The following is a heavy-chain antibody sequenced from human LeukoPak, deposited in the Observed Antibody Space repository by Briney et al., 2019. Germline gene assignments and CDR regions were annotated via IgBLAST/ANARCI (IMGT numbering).Heavy chain of an antibody. CDR3: ARNRGGPSLMATIIWGFDY. V-gene: IGHV4-59*08. J-gene: IGHJ4*02. Sequence: TPSETLSLTCTVSGGSISSYYWSWIRQPPGKGLEWIGYIYYSGSTNYNPSLKSRVTISVDTSKNQFSLKLSSVTAADTAVYYCARNRGGPSLMATIIWGFDYWGQGTLVTVSS. CDR1: GGSISSYY. D-gene: IGHD5-12*01. CDR2: IYYSGST.